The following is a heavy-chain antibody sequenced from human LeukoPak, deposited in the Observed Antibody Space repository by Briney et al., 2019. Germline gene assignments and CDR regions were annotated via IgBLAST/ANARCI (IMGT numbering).Heavy chain of an antibody. CDR2: INHSGST. J-gene: IGHJ4*02. CDR1: GESFSGYY. V-gene: IGHV4-34*01. Sequence: SETLSLTCAVYGESFSGYYWSWIRQPPGKGLEWIGEINHSGSTNYNPSLKSRVTISVDTSKNQFSLKLSSVTAADTAVYYCASLKWGAGGTDYWGQGTLVTVSS. CDR3: ASLKWGAGGTDY. D-gene: IGHD6-13*01.